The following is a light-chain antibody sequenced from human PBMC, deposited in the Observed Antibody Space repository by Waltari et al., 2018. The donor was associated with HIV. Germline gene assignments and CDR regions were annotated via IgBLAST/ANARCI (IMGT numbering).Light chain of an antibody. CDR3: QQRSNWPIT. CDR1: PSVSSY. J-gene: IGKJ5*01. CDR2: DAS. Sequence: EIVLPQSPAPLSFSPGERAPRPCRASPSVSSYVACYQQKTGQAPRLCIYDASNRATGSPARFSGSGSGTDFTLTISSLEPEDFAVYDCQQRSNWPITFGQGTRLEIK. V-gene: IGKV3-11*01.